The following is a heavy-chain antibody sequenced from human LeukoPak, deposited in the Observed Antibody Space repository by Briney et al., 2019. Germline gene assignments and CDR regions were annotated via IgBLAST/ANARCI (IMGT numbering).Heavy chain of an antibody. CDR2: INPTSTSI. D-gene: IGHD3-22*01. Sequence: GGSLRLSCAASGFTFSDYSINWGRRAPGKGLEWVSSINPTSTSISYADAAKGRFTISRDNAKSSLYLQRTSLRAEDTALYYCVRLRRNSDRSGYSYYYNYWGQGILVTVSS. CDR3: VRLRRNSDRSGYSYYYNY. CDR1: GFTFSDYS. V-gene: IGHV3-21*06. J-gene: IGHJ4*02.